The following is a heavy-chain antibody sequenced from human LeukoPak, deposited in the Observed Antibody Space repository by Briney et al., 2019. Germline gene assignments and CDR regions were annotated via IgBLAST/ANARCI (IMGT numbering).Heavy chain of an antibody. CDR3: AKDLRNGDAYGFLDS. CDR2: IYSGGST. CDR1: GFTVSSNY. J-gene: IGHJ4*02. D-gene: IGHD2-21*02. Sequence: GGSLRLSCAASGFTVSSNYMSWVRQAPGKGLEWVSVIYSGGSTYYADSVKGRFTISRDNSKNTLFLQMDSLRVEDTAIYYCAKDLRNGDAYGFLDSWGQGTLVTVSS. V-gene: IGHV3-53*01.